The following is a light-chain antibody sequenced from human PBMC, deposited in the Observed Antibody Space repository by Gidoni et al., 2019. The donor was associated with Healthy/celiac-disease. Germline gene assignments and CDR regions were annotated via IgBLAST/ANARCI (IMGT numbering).Light chain of an antibody. CDR3: QQYNSYSLT. J-gene: IGKJ4*01. CDR1: QSISSW. Sequence: DIQMTQSPSTLYAYVGDRVTITCRASQSISSWLAWYQQKPGKAPKLLIYKASSLESGVPSRFSGSGSGTEFTLTISSLQPDDFATYYCQQYNSYSLTFGGGTKVEIK. V-gene: IGKV1-5*03. CDR2: KAS.